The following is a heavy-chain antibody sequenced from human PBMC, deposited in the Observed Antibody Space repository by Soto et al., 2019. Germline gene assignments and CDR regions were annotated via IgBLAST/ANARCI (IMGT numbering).Heavy chain of an antibody. V-gene: IGHV1-69*02. D-gene: IGHD3-22*01. CDR2: IIPILGIA. J-gene: IGHJ4*02. CDR1: GGTFSSYT. CDR3: VKDTYYYDSSGYYIFDY. Sequence: ASVTVSCKASGGTFSSYTIIWVRQAPGQGLEWMGRIIPILGIANYAQKFQGRFTISRDSSKNTLYLQMNSLRAEDTAVYYCVKDTYYYDSSGYYIFDYWGQGTLVTVSS.